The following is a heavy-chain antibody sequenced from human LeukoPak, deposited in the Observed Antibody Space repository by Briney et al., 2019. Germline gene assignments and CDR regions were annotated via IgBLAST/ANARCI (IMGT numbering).Heavy chain of an antibody. D-gene: IGHD4-17*01. CDR3: GRSEYGDYVAGGKVHRVYFDK. CDR1: GFTFSSYA. J-gene: IGHJ4*02. CDR2: ISGSGGST. V-gene: IGHV3-23*01. Sequence: GGSLRLSCAVSGFTFSSYAMTWVRQAPGKGLEWVSSISGSGGSTFYADSVKGRFTTSRDNLKNMLYLQMNSLRVEDTAIYYCGRSEYGDYVAGGKVHRVYFDKWGRGTLVTVSS.